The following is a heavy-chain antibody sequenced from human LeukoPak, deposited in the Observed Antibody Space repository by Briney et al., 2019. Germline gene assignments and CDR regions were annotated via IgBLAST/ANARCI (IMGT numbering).Heavy chain of an antibody. Sequence: ASVKVSCKASGYSFTFYGINWVRQAPGQGLEWMGWISAYNGNTNYAQKLQGRVTMTTDTSTTTAYMELRSLRSDDTAVYYCARGPNRGYSFGYTALDVWGKGTTVTVSS. CDR2: ISAYNGNT. CDR1: GYSFTFYG. D-gene: IGHD5-18*01. V-gene: IGHV1-18*01. J-gene: IGHJ6*04. CDR3: ARGPNRGYSFGYTALDV.